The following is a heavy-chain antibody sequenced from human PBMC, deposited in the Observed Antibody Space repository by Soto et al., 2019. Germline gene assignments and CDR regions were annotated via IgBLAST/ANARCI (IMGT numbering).Heavy chain of an antibody. D-gene: IGHD2-2*01. J-gene: IGHJ4*02. CDR3: ARVYCSSTGCYERFDS. Sequence: QVQLQQSGPGLVKPSQTLSLTCAISGDRVSSNSAAWNWIRQSPSRGLEWLARTYYRSKWYNDYAVSVKSRITISPDTSKNLFSLQLNSVTPEDTAVYYCARVYCSSTGCYERFDSCGQGTLVTVSS. CDR1: GDRVSSNSAA. CDR2: TYYRSKWYN. V-gene: IGHV6-1*01.